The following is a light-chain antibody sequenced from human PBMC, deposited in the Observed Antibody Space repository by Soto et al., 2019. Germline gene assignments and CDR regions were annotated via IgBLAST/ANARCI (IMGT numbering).Light chain of an antibody. CDR3: QKYNNWPLT. V-gene: IGKV3D-15*01. CDR2: DAS. CDR1: QSVSSSY. J-gene: IGKJ4*01. Sequence: IVLTQSPGTLCWSPGERATLSCRASQSVSSSYLAWYQQKSGQPPRLLIYDASTRATGFPARFSGSGSGTEFTLTISSLQSEDFAVYYCQKYNNWPLTFGGGTKVDIK.